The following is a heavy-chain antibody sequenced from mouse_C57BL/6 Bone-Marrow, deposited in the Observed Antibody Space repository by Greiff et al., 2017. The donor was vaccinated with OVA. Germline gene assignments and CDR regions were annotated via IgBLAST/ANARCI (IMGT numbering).Heavy chain of an antibody. CDR2: ISDGGSYT. J-gene: IGHJ2*01. V-gene: IGHV5-4*01. CDR1: GFTFSSYA. D-gene: IGHD1-1*01. Sequence: EVQLMESGGGLVKPGGSLKLSCAASGFTFSSYAMSWVRQTPEKRLEWVATISDGGSYTYYPDNVKGRFTISRDNAKNNLYLQMSHLKSEDTAMYYCARDIYYYGRGFDYWGQGTTLTVSS. CDR3: ARDIYYYGRGFDY.